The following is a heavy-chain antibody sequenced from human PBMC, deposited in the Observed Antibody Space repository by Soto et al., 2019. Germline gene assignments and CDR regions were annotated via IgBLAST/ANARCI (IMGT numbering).Heavy chain of an antibody. Sequence: ASVKVSCKASGYTFTGYYMNWVRQAPGQGIEWMGWINPNSGGKNYAQQFQGRVTMTRDTSISTAYMELSRLRSDDTAVYYCARASNPYSSSSGWFGPWGQGTLVTVSS. CDR2: INPNSGGK. V-gene: IGHV1-2*02. CDR1: GYTFTGYY. D-gene: IGHD6-6*01. CDR3: ARASNPYSSSSGWFGP. J-gene: IGHJ5*02.